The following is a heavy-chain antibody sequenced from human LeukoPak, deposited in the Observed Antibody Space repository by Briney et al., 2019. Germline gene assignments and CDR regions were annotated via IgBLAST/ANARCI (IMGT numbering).Heavy chain of an antibody. CDR1: GGSISSGSYY. Sequence: IPSQTLSLTCTVSGGSISSGSYYWSWIRQPAGKGLEWIGRIYTSGSTNYNPSLKSRVTISVDTSKNQFSLKLSSVTAADTAVYYCARENGMITFGGVIATFGYWGQGTLVTVSS. CDR2: IYTSGST. V-gene: IGHV4-61*02. J-gene: IGHJ4*02. D-gene: IGHD3-16*02. CDR3: ARENGMITFGGVIATFGY.